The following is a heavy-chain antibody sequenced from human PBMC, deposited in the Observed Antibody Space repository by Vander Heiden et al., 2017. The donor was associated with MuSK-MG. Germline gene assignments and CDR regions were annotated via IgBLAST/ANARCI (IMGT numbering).Heavy chain of an antibody. CDR3: ARAGIMITFGGVIASRFFDY. CDR2: INHSGST. D-gene: IGHD3-16*02. CDR1: GGSFSGYY. V-gene: IGHV4-34*01. Sequence: QVQLQQWGAGLLKPSETLSLTCAVYGGSFSGYYRSWIRQPPGKGLEWIGEINHSGSTNYNPSLKRRVTISVDTSKNQFSLKLGSVTAADTAVYYCARAGIMITFGGVIASRFFDYWGQGTLVTVSS. J-gene: IGHJ4*02.